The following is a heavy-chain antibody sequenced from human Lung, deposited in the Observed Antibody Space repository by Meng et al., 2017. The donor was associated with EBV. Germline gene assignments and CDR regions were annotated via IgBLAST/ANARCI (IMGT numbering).Heavy chain of an antibody. CDR1: GGSFSTHT. J-gene: IGHJ4*02. CDR2: LIAVFDKT. V-gene: IGHV1-69*13. Sequence: QVNLLQSGAEGKKPGSSVKVACKPSGGSFSTHTFSWVRQSPGQGLEWMGGLIAVFDKTKAAPRFQDRVTFTADESTSTAYMELSSLTFDDTAVYFCARGRRNEPLFDYWGQGTLVTVSS. D-gene: IGHD1-14*01. CDR3: ARGRRNEPLFDY.